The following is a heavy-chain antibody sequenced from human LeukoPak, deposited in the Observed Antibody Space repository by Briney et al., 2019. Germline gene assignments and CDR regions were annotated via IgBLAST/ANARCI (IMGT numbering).Heavy chain of an antibody. D-gene: IGHD3-10*01. J-gene: IGHJ6*02. CDR2: ISGSGGTT. Sequence: GGSLRLSCAASGFTFSDYYMSWIRQAPGKGLEWVSYISGSGGTTYYADSVKGRFTISRDNAKNSLFLQMNSLRAGDTAVYYCARGSGGWFGEFYAMDVWGQGTTVTVSS. CDR1: GFTFSDYY. CDR3: ARGSGGWFGEFYAMDV. V-gene: IGHV3-11*01.